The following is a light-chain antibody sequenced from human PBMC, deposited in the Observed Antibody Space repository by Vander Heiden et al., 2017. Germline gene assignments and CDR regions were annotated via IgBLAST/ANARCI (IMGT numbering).Light chain of an antibody. CDR1: QGIYDY. J-gene: IGKJ4*01. CDR2: AAS. CDR3: QQYNSYPLT. Sequence: DIQMTQSPSSLSASVGDRVTITCRASQGIYDYLAWFQQKPGKAPQPLIYAASSLQSGVPSKFSGSGSGTDFTLTISSLQPEDSAIYYCQQYNSYPLTFGGGTKMEIK. V-gene: IGKV1-16*02.